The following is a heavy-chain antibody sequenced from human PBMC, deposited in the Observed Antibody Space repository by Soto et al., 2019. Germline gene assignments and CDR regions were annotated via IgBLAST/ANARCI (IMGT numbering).Heavy chain of an antibody. D-gene: IGHD1-26*01. Sequence: QITLKESGPTLVKPTQTLTVTCTFSGFSLSTSGAGVGWIRQSPGKAPEWLALISWKDEKRYNPGLKSRLTITKDTSKNQVVLTITELDPVDTATYFCAHRYGGNYYRWYFDSWGQGTLVTVSS. CDR3: AHRYGGNYYRWYFDS. CDR1: GFSLSTSGAG. J-gene: IGHJ4*02. CDR2: ISWKDEK. V-gene: IGHV2-5*01.